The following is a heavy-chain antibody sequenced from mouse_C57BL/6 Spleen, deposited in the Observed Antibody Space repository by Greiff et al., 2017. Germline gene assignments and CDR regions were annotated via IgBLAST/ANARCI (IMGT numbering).Heavy chain of an antibody. D-gene: IGHD1-1*01. CDR2: ISSGSSTI. CDR1: GFTLSDSG. V-gene: IGHV5-17*01. CDR3: ARSGSNYWYFDV. Sequence: DVMLVESGGGLVKPGGSLKLSCAASGFTLSDSGMHWVRLAPEKGLEWVAYISSGSSTIYYADTVKGRLTISRDNAKNTLFLQMDSLGSEDTAVYYCARSGSNYWYFDVWGTGTTVTVSS. J-gene: IGHJ1*03.